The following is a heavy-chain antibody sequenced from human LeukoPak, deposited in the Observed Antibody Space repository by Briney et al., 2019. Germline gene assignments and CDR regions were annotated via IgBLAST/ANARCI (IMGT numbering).Heavy chain of an antibody. Sequence: SQTLSLTCAISGDSVSSNSAAWNWIRQSPSRGLEWLGRTYYRSKWYNDYAVSVKSRITINPDTSKNQFSLQLNSVTPEDTAVYYCARDQDSGYDWGYYFDYWGQGTLVTVSS. CDR2: TYYRSKWYN. CDR3: ARDQDSGYDWGYYFDY. D-gene: IGHD5-12*01. V-gene: IGHV6-1*01. CDR1: GDSVSSNSAA. J-gene: IGHJ4*02.